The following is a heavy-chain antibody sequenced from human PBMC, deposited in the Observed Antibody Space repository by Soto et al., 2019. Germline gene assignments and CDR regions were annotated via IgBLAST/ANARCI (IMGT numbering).Heavy chain of an antibody. J-gene: IGHJ4*02. CDR2: IYHSGST. V-gene: IGHV4-34*01. CDR1: GGSLSNYY. CDR3: ATLTVYFFLSGGSHHAPLRF. D-gene: IGHD2-15*01. Sequence: QVQLHQWGAGLLKPSETLSLTCAVSGGSLSNYYGSWIRQPPGKGLEWIGEIYHSGSTNYNQYLKRRVSIAVDTSQNQFYQKLSSVTSADTDVSYRATLTVYFFLSGGSHHAPLRFWGQGNGVTVPS.